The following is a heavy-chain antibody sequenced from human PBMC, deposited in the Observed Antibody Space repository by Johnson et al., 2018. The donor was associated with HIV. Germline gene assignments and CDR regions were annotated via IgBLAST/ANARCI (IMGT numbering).Heavy chain of an antibody. Sequence: EVQLVESGGGVVQPGRSLRLSCAASGFTFSTYWLSWVRQAPGKGLEWVANIKQDGSEKYYVDSVKGRFTISRDNAKNSLYLQMNSLRAEDTAVYYCARDKGTNFSGWYRESDAFDIWGQGTMVTVSS. J-gene: IGHJ3*02. CDR2: IKQDGSEK. V-gene: IGHV3-7*01. D-gene: IGHD6-19*01. CDR3: ARDKGTNFSGWYRESDAFDI. CDR1: GFTFSTYW.